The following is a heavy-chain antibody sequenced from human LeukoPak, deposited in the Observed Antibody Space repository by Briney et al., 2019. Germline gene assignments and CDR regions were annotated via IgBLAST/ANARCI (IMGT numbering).Heavy chain of an antibody. D-gene: IGHD3-10*01. CDR1: GFSFSRYS. Sequence: GGSLRLSCAAPGFSFSRYSMSWVRQAPGKGLEWVSGISVSGHKTYHADSVKGRFTISRDNSNNMVYLQMNSLRAEDTAVYYCARVPHGEVHYMDVWGKGTMVTVSS. V-gene: IGHV3-23*01. CDR2: ISVSGHKT. J-gene: IGHJ6*03. CDR3: ARVPHGEVHYMDV.